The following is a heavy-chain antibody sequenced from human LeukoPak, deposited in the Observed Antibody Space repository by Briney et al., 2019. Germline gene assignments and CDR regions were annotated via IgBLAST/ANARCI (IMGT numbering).Heavy chain of an antibody. Sequence: GRSLRLSCAASGFTFSRYAMQWVRQAPRKGLEWVAVISYDGSNKYYADSVKGRFTISRDNSKNTLYLQMNSLRAEDTAVYYCARAYYDSSGSDYFQHWGQGTLVTVSS. CDR1: GFTFSRYA. J-gene: IGHJ1*01. CDR2: ISYDGSNK. D-gene: IGHD3-22*01. V-gene: IGHV3-30-3*01. CDR3: ARAYYDSSGSDYFQH.